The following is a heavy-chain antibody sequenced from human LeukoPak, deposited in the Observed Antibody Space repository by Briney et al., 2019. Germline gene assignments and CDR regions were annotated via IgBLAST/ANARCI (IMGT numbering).Heavy chain of an antibody. CDR1: GGSFSGYY. J-gene: IGHJ4*02. CDR2: INHSGST. D-gene: IGHD2-15*01. V-gene: IGHV4-34*01. Sequence: SETLSLTCAVYGGSFSGYYWSWIRQPPGKGLEWIGEINHSGSTNYNPSLKSRVTISVDTSKNQFSLKLSSVTAADTAVYYCARDREGTPGADYWGQGTLSPSPQ. CDR3: ARDREGTPGADY.